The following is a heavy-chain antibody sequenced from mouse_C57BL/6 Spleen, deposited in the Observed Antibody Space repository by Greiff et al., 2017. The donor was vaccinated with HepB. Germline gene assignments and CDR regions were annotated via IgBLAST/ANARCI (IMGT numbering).Heavy chain of an antibody. Sequence: EVMLVESGGGLVQPGGSMKLSCAASGFTFSDAWMDWVRQSPEKGLEWVAEIRNKANNHATYYAESVKGRFTISRDDSKSSVYLQMNSLRAEDTGIYYCTRDGDYDVEAMDYWGQGTSVTVSS. V-gene: IGHV6-6*01. CDR3: TRDGDYDVEAMDY. CDR1: GFTFSDAW. D-gene: IGHD2-4*01. J-gene: IGHJ4*01. CDR2: IRNKANNHAT.